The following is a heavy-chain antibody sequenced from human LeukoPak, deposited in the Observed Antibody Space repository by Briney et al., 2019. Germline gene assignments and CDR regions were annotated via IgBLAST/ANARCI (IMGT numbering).Heavy chain of an antibody. CDR1: GYTLTELS. Sequence: GASVKVSCNVSGYTLTELSMHWVRQAPGKGLEWMGGFDPEDGETIYAQKFQGRVTMTEDTSTDTAYMELSSLRSEDTAVYYCATLGGYSYGYWFDYWGQGTLVTVSS. V-gene: IGHV1-24*01. CDR2: FDPEDGET. CDR3: ATLGGYSYGYWFDY. J-gene: IGHJ4*02. D-gene: IGHD5-18*01.